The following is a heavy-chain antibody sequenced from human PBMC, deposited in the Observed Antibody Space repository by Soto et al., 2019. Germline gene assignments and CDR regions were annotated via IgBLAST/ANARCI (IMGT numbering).Heavy chain of an antibody. D-gene: IGHD2-21*02. Sequence: SETLPLTCTVSAGSLRSGGYYVSWIRQQPGKGLEWIGYIYYSGSTYYNPSLKSRVTISVDTSKNQFSLKLSSVTAADTAVYYCARVCGGDCHNGMDVWGQGTTVT. CDR1: AGSLRSGGYY. CDR3: ARVCGGDCHNGMDV. CDR2: IYYSGST. V-gene: IGHV4-31*03. J-gene: IGHJ6*02.